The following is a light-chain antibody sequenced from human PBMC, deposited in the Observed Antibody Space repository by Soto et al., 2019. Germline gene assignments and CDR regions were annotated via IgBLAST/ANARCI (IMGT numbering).Light chain of an antibody. CDR1: QSISDT. V-gene: IGKV3-15*01. J-gene: IGKJ1*01. CDR2: GAS. Sequence: IFLTQSPATLSVSPGGRATLSCRASQSISDTLAWYQQKPGQAPRLLIHGASTRAPGFPARFSGSGSGTDFTLTISSLQSEDFAVYYCQQYDNWLWTFGQGTKVDIK. CDR3: QQYDNWLWT.